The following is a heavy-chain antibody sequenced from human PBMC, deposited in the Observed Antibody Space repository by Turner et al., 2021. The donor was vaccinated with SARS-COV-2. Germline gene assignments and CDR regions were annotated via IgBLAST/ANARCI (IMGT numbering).Heavy chain of an antibody. CDR2: IADDGSNK. CDR3: AKGESQYFDD. J-gene: IGHJ4*02. CDR1: GVTFSSYG. Sequence: VLQVESGGGGVQPGGSLRLSCAASGVTFSSYGMHWVRQAPSKGVEWVAVIADDGSNKYYADSVKGRFTISRDKSKNTLDLQINSLRAEDTAVYYCAKGESQYFDDWGQGTLVTVSS. V-gene: IGHV3-30*18.